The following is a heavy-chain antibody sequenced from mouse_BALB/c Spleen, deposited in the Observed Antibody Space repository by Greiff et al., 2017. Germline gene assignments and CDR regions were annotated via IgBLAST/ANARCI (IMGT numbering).Heavy chain of an antibody. CDR1: GFTFSSFG. D-gene: IGHD1-1*01. CDR2: ISSGSSTI. V-gene: IGHV5-17*02. CDR3: ARSRSYGSRTGYLDV. Sequence: EVKLVESGGGLVQPGGSRKLSCAASGFTFSSFGMHWVRQAPEKGLEWVAYISSGSSTIYYADTVKGRFTISRDNPKNTLFLQMTSLRSEDTAMYYCARSRSYGSRTGYLDVWGEGTTVTVSS. J-gene: IGHJ1*01.